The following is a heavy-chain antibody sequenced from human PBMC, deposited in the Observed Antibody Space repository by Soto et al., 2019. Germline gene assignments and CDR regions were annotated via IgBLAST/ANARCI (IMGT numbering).Heavy chain of an antibody. CDR2: ISSTGSST. V-gene: IGHV3-23*01. CDR3: AKSLRTAAFDH. Sequence: EVQLLESGGGLVQRGGSLRLSCAASGFTFSNYAMTWVRQAPGKGLEWVSLISSTGSSTYYADSVKGRFTISRDNSKNTLSLQINSLRAEDTAVYYCAKSLRTAAFDHWGQGALVTVFS. D-gene: IGHD1-1*01. J-gene: IGHJ4*02. CDR1: GFTFSNYA.